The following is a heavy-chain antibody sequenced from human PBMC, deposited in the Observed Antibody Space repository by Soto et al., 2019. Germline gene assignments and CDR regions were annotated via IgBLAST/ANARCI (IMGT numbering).Heavy chain of an antibody. CDR1: GYTFTSYA. J-gene: IGHJ4*02. V-gene: IGHV1-69*13. Sequence: SVKVSCKASGYTFTSYAISWVRQAPGQGLEWMGGIIPIFGTANYAQKFQGRVTITADESTSTAYMELSSLRSEDTAVYYCAQMGVATIRVRDYWGQGTLVTVSS. D-gene: IGHD5-12*01. CDR2: IIPIFGTA. CDR3: AQMGVATIRVRDY.